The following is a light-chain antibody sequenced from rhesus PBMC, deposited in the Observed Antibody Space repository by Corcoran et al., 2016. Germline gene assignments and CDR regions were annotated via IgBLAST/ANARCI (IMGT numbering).Light chain of an antibody. Sequence: EIVMTQSQATLSLSPGERATLSCRASQSVSTYLAWYQQKPGQAPRPLIYDASIRAAGIPDRFTGSGFGTDFTLPLSSLEPEGFAVYFCQETSDFSTFGQVTKVEIK. CDR3: QETSDFST. CDR1: QSVSTY. J-gene: IGKJ1*01. V-gene: IGKV3-31*02. CDR2: DAS.